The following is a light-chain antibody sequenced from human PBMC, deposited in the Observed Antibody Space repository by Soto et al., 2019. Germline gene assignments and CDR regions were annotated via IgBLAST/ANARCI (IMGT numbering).Light chain of an antibody. J-gene: IGKJ1*01. CDR2: GAS. CDR1: QSVSSSS. Sequence: EIVLTQSPGTLSLSPGERATLSCRASQSVSSSSLAWYQQKPGQAPRLLIYGASSRATGIPDRFSGSGSATDFTLTISRLEPEDFAVYYCQQYGSSPQTFGQGTKVEIK. V-gene: IGKV3-20*01. CDR3: QQYGSSPQT.